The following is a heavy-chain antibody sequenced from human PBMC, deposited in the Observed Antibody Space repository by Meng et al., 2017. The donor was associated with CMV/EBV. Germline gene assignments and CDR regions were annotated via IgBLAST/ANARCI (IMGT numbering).Heavy chain of an antibody. V-gene: IGHV4-39*01. CDR1: GGPIRSGGYY. J-gene: IGHJ6*02. CDR3: ARLRIPARRVQYGLDA. Sequence: SETLSLTCTVSGGPIRSGGYYWAWIRQPPGKGLEWIGSILYSGNTYYKSSLKSRLIILVDTSKNPFSLRLSSVTAADTAVYYCARLRIPARRVQYGLDAWGQGTTVTVSS. D-gene: IGHD6-6*01. CDR2: ILYSGNT.